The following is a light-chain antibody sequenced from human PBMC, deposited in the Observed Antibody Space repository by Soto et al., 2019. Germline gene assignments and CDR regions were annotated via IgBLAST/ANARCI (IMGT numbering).Light chain of an antibody. V-gene: IGKV3-15*01. CDR1: QSVSSN. CDR2: GAS. J-gene: IGKJ1*01. Sequence: EIVITQSPSTLSVSPGERATLSCRASQSVSSNLAWYQQKPGQAPRLLIYGASTRATGIPARFSGSGSGTEFTLTISSLHSEDFAVYYCQQYNNWPRKTFGQGTKVDIK. CDR3: QQYNNWPRKT.